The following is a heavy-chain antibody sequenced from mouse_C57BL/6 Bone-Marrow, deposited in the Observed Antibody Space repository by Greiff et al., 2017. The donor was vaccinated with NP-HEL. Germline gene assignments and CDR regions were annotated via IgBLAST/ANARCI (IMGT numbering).Heavy chain of an antibody. CDR3: ARRGWLRRVY. CDR2: IYPRSGNT. CDR1: GYTFTSYG. Sequence: VQGVESGAELARPGASVKLSCTASGYTFTSYGISWVQQRPGQGLEWIGEIYPRSGNTYYNQKFKGKATLTADKSSSPAYMELRSLTSEDSAVDLCARRGWLRRVYWGQGTTLTVSS. V-gene: IGHV1-81*01. D-gene: IGHD2-2*01. J-gene: IGHJ2*01.